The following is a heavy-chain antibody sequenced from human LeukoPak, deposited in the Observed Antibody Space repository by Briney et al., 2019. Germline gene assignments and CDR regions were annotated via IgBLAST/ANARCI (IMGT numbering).Heavy chain of an antibody. J-gene: IGHJ4*02. CDR1: GFTFSSYA. CDR2: ISYDGSNK. Sequence: PGGSLRLSCAASGFTFSSYAMSWVRQAPGKGLEWVAVISYDGSNKYYADSVKGRFTISRDNSKNTLYLQMNSLRAEDTAVYYCARTIVGATTFDYWGQGTLVTVSS. CDR3: ARTIVGATTFDY. V-gene: IGHV3-30-3*01. D-gene: IGHD1-26*01.